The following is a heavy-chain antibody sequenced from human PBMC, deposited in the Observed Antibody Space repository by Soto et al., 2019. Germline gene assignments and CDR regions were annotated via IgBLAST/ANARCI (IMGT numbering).Heavy chain of an antibody. CDR1: GYTFTSYY. D-gene: IGHD6-6*01. V-gene: IGHV1-46*03. CDR3: ARGPGAARNYYYYYMDV. J-gene: IGHJ6*03. Sequence: QVQLVQSGAEVKKPGASVKVSCKASGYTFTSYYMHWVRQAPGQGLEWMGIINPSGGSTSYAQKFQGRVTMTRDTSTSTVYMELSSLRSEDTAVYYCARGPGAARNYYYYYMDVWGKGTTVTVSS. CDR2: INPSGGST.